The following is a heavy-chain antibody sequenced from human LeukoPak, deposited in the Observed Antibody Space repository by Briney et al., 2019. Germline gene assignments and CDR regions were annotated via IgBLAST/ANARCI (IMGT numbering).Heavy chain of an antibody. CDR2: INHSGST. Sequence: KPSETLSLTCAVYGGSFSGYYWSWIRQPPGKGLEWIGEINHSGSTNYNSSLKSRVTISVDTSKNQFSLKLSSVTAADTAVYYCARRKDYYDSAAFYWGQGTLVTVSS. CDR1: GGSFSGYY. CDR3: ARRKDYYDSAAFY. V-gene: IGHV4-34*01. D-gene: IGHD3-22*01. J-gene: IGHJ4*02.